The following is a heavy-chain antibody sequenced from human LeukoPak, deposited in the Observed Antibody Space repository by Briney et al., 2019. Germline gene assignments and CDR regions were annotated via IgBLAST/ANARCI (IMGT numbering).Heavy chain of an antibody. V-gene: IGHV4-30-2*01. CDR1: GGSISSGGYS. CDR2: IYHSGST. Sequence: PSQTLSLTCAVSGGSISSGGYSWSWIRQPPGKGLEWIGYIYHSGSTYYNPSLKSRVTISVDRSKNQFSLKLSSVTAADTAAYYCARVGATTRAFDYWGQGTLVTVSS. J-gene: IGHJ4*02. CDR3: ARVGATTRAFDY. D-gene: IGHD1-26*01.